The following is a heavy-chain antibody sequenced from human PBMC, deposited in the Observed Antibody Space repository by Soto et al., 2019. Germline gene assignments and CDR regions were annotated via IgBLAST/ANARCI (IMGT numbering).Heavy chain of an antibody. CDR3: AKPPDYNWNDY. CDR2: VSGSGGST. CDR1: GFTFSSYA. D-gene: IGHD1-20*01. J-gene: IGHJ4*02. V-gene: IGHV3-23*01. Sequence: EVQLLESGGGLVQPGGSLRLSCAASGFTFSSYAMSWVRQAPGKGLEWISAVSGSGGSTYYADSVKGRFTISRDNSKDTLYLQRNNLGAEDTAVYYCAKPPDYNWNDYWGQGTLVTVSS.